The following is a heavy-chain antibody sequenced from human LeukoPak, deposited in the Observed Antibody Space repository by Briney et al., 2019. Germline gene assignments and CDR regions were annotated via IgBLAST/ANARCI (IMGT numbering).Heavy chain of an antibody. Sequence: SETLSLTCTVSGGSISSYYWSWIRQPPGKGLEWIGYIYYSGSTNYNPSLKSRVTISVDTSKNQFSLKLSSVTAADTAVYYCATSRLNYYDSSGAFDIWGQGTMVTVSS. CDR1: GGSISSYY. V-gene: IGHV4-59*01. D-gene: IGHD3-22*01. CDR2: IYYSGST. CDR3: ATSRLNYYDSSGAFDI. J-gene: IGHJ3*02.